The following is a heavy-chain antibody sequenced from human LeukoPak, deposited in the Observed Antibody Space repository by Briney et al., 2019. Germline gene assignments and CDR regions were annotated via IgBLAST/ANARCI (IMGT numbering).Heavy chain of an antibody. Sequence: KPSETLSLTCTVSGGSISSYYWSWIRQPPGKGLEWIGYIYYSGSTNYNPSLKSRVTISVDTSKNQFSLKLSSVTAADTAVYYCAKSHVTTATGTGRYFDYWGQGTLVTVSS. CDR2: IYYSGST. CDR3: AKSHVTTATGTGRYFDY. D-gene: IGHD3-9*01. J-gene: IGHJ4*02. CDR1: GGSISSYY. V-gene: IGHV4-59*01.